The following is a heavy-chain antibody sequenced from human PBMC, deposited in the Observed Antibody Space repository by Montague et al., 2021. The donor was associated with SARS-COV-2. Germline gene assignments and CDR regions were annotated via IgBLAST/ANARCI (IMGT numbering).Heavy chain of an antibody. D-gene: IGHD3-9*01. CDR2: IYYSEST. Sequence: SETLSLTCTVSGGSISSYYWNWIRQPPGQGLEWIGYIYYSESTNYNPSLKIQGTISVDTSKNQFSLKLSSVTAADTAVYYCARDRGQTYYDILTGRALSVDFANGMDVWGQGTTVTVSS. V-gene: IGHV4-59*01. J-gene: IGHJ6*02. CDR1: GGSISSYY. CDR3: ARDRGQTYYDILTGRALSVDFANGMDV.